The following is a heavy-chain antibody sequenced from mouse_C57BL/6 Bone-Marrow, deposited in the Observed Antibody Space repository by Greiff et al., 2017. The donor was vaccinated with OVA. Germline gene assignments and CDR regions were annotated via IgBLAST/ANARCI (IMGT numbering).Heavy chain of an antibody. D-gene: IGHD3-2*02. J-gene: IGHJ4*01. CDR3: ARNSSGYDSMDY. CDR1: GFSLTSYA. CDR2: IWTGGGT. Sequence: QVQLKQSGPGLVAPSQSLSITCTVSGFSLTSYAISWVRQPPGKGLEWLGVIWTGGGTYYNSALKSRLSISKDNSKSQVFLKMNSLQTDDTARYYCARNSSGYDSMDYWGQGTSVTVSS. V-gene: IGHV2-9-1*01.